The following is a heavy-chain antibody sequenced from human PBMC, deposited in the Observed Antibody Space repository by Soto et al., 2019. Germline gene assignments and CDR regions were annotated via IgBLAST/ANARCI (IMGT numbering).Heavy chain of an antibody. J-gene: IGHJ4*02. V-gene: IGHV1-69*12. CDR3: TLRELHFDS. CDR2: IIPFFGIT. D-gene: IGHD1-26*01. Sequence: QVQLVQSGAEVKKPGSSVKVSCKASGGAFSRKVISWVRQAPGQGLEWMGGIIPFFGITNYTQNFQGRVTITADESTRSAYMEVSSLRSEDTAVYFGTLRELHFDSWGQGTLVIVSS. CDR1: GGAFSRKV.